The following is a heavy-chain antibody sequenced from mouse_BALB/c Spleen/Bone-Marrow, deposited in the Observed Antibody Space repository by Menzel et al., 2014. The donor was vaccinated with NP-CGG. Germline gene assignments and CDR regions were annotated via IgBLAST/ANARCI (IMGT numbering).Heavy chain of an antibody. V-gene: IGHV1S137*01. Sequence: QVQLQQSGAELVRPGVSVKISCKGSGYTFTDYAMHWVKQSHAKSLEWIGIISSSYGDATYNQKFKGKATTTVDKSSNTAYMELARLTSEDSAIYYCARGLSYYYGTSYYFDYWGQGTTLTVSS. CDR2: ISSSYGDA. D-gene: IGHD1-1*01. J-gene: IGHJ2*01. CDR3: ARGLSYYYGTSYYFDY. CDR1: GYTFTDYA.